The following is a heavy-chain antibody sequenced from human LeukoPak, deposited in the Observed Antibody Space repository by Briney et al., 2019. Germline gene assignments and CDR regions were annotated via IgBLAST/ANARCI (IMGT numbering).Heavy chain of an antibody. D-gene: IGHD1-26*01. CDR2: FDPEDGET. CDR3: ATLPVGGTELYYYYYGMDV. V-gene: IGHV1-24*01. CDR1: GYTLTELS. Sequence: ASVKVSCKVSGYTLTELSMHWVRQAPGKGLEWMGGFDPEDGETIYAQKFQGRVTMTEDTSTDTAYMELSSLRSEDTAVYYCATLPVGGTELYYYYYGMDVWGQGTTVTVSS. J-gene: IGHJ6*02.